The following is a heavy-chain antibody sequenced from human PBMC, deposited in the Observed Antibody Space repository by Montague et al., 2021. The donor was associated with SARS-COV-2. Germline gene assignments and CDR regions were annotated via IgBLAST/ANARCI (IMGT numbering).Heavy chain of an antibody. J-gene: IGHJ4*02. D-gene: IGHD5-12*01. CDR1: GGSITSNY. V-gene: IGHV4-59*13. CDR2: INHSGST. CDR3: ARSRSLGSGLSFPSWYFDD. Sequence: SETLSLTCTVSGGSITSNYWSWIRQPPGNRLEWMGHINHSGSTTSNPSPRSRVTISGDTSKNQFSLKLSSVTAADTAVYYCARSRSLGSGLSFPSWYFDDWGQGTLVTVTP.